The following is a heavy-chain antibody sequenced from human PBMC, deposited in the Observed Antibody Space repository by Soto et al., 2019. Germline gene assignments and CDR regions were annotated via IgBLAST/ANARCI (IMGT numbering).Heavy chain of an antibody. CDR1: GGSISSTSCYY. D-gene: IGHD3-3*01. Sequence: QLQLQESGPGLVKPSETLSLTCTVSGGSISSTSCYYWGWIRQPPGKGLEWIGSIYCSGGTYYNPSLKRRVAISRDSSRSQFSLKLSSVTAADTAVYYCARQSSRTVGVVLNQFDNWGQGTLVTGSP. V-gene: IGHV4-39*01. CDR3: ARQSSRTVGVVLNQFDN. CDR2: IYCSGGT. J-gene: IGHJ4*02.